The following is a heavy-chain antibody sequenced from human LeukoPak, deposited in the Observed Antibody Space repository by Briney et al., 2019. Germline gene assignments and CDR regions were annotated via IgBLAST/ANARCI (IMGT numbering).Heavy chain of an antibody. CDR1: GFTFSRYS. Sequence: SGGSLRLSCAASGFTFSRYSMNWVRQAPGKGLEWVSSISSSGSSIYYADSVKGRFTISRDNAKNSLYLQMNSLRAEDTAVYYCARAKPKNMVRGLIMRRESRYYFDYWGQGTLVTVSS. D-gene: IGHD3-10*01. CDR3: ARAKPKNMVRGLIMRRESRYYFDY. V-gene: IGHV3-21*01. J-gene: IGHJ4*02. CDR2: ISSSGSSI.